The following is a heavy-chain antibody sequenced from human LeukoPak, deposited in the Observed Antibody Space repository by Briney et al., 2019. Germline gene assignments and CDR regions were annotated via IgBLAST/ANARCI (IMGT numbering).Heavy chain of an antibody. D-gene: IGHD1-20*01. CDR1: GFTFCSYE. CDR2: ISSSGSTI. V-gene: IGHV3-48*03. Sequence: PGGSLRLSCAASGFTFCSYEMNWVRQAPGKGLEWVSYISSSGSTIYYADSVKGRFTISRDNAKNSLYLQMNSLRAEDTAVYYCARALYNWKTGHWFDPWGQGTLVTVSS. J-gene: IGHJ5*02. CDR3: ARALYNWKTGHWFDP.